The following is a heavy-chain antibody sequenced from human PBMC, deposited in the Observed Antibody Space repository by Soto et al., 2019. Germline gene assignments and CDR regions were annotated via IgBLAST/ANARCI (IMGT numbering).Heavy chain of an antibody. CDR2: IRSKANNYAT. CDR1: GFTFSGSD. CDR3: SRDDSDWFFN. V-gene: IGHV3-73*01. D-gene: IGHD3-9*01. J-gene: IGHJ4*02. Sequence: GGSLRLSCTASGFTFSGSDMHGVRQASGKGLEWLGRIRSKANNYATAYAASVKGRFTISRDDSKNTAYLQMNSLESEDTAVYYCSRDDSDWFFNWGRGT.